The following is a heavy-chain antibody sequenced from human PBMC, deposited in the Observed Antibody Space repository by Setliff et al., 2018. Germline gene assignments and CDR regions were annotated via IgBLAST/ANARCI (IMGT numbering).Heavy chain of an antibody. Sequence: SETLSLTCTVSGYSISSGYYWSWIRQPPGKGLEWIGYIYYSGSTNYYPSLKSRVTISVDTSKNQFSLKLSSVAAADTAVYYCAREHGYSYGQTYYYYGMDVWGQGTTVTVSS. CDR3: AREHGYSYGQTYYYYGMDV. J-gene: IGHJ6*02. CDR1: GYSISSGYY. V-gene: IGHV4-61*01. D-gene: IGHD5-18*01. CDR2: IYYSGST.